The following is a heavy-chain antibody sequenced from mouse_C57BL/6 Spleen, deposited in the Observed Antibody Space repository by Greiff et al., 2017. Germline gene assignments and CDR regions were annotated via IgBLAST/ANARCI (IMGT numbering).Heavy chain of an antibody. D-gene: IGHD1-1*01. CDR1: GFNIKNTY. J-gene: IGHJ4*01. V-gene: IGHV14-3*01. CDR3: ARFDYYGSSTYYYAMDY. Sequence: EVQLQQSVAELVRPGASVKLSCTASGFNIKNTYMHWVKQRPEQGLEWIGRIDPANGNTKYAPKFQGKATITADTSSNTAYLQLSSLTSEDTAIYYCARFDYYGSSTYYYAMDYWGQGTSVTVSS. CDR2: IDPANGNT.